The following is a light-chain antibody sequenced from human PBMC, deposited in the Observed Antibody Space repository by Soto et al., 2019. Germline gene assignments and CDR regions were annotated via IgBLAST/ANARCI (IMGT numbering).Light chain of an antibody. Sequence: DIQMTQSPSSLSASVGDRVTITCRASQSISSYLNWYQQKPGKAPKLLIYAASSLKSGVPSRFSGSGSGTDFTLTISSLQAEDFATYYCQQSYSTPPTFGQGTKVEIK. CDR2: AAS. V-gene: IGKV1-39*01. J-gene: IGKJ1*01. CDR3: QQSYSTPPT. CDR1: QSISSY.